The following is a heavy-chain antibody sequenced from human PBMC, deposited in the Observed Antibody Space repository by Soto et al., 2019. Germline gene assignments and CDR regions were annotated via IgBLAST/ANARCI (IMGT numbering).Heavy chain of an antibody. J-gene: IGHJ4*02. CDR2: ISGSGIST. D-gene: IGHD2-15*01. V-gene: IGHV3-23*01. CDR1: GFTFRSYA. CDR3: ARDLGGWPDY. Sequence: PGGSLRLSCAASGFTFRSYAMSWVRQAPGKGLEWVSGISGSGISTHYADSVKGRFTVSRDNSKNTLYLQMNSLRSEDTAVYYCARDLGGWPDYWGQGTLVTVSS.